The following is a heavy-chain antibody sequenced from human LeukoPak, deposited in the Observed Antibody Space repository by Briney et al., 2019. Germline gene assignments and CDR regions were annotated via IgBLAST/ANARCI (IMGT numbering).Heavy chain of an antibody. D-gene: IGHD2-8*01. CDR3: ARLLLIVEYATLDP. Sequence: SETLSLTCTVSGGSIRSSSYYWGWIRQPPGKGLEWIGSIYYSGSTYYNPSLKSRVTISVDTSKNQFSLKLSSVTAADTAVYYCARLLLIVEYATLDPWGQGTLVTVSS. J-gene: IGHJ5*02. V-gene: IGHV4-39*01. CDR2: IYYSGST. CDR1: GGSIRSSSYY.